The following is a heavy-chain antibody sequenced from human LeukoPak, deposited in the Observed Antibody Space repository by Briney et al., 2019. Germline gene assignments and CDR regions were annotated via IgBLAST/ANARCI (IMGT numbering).Heavy chain of an antibody. J-gene: IGHJ4*02. V-gene: IGHV3-74*01. CDR3: VRSMGGSNDF. D-gene: IGHD4-11*01. Sequence: QPGGSLRLSCAASGFTFSNYWVHWVRQAPGKGLVWVSRINIDGSRTDYADSVRGRFTISRDNAKNTLSLQMNSLTAEDTAVYYCVRSMGGSNDFWGQGTLVTVSS. CDR2: INIDGSRT. CDR1: GFTFSNYW.